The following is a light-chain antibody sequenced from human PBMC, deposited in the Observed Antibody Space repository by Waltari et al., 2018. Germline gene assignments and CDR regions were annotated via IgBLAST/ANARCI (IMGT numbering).Light chain of an antibody. CDR3: QQYINYWT. CDR1: QNLDRL. J-gene: IGKJ1*01. V-gene: IGKV1-5*03. Sequence: TQSPSTLSAFVGDKVTITCRASQNLDRLLAWYQQKPGKAPRLLIYMASNLESGVPSRFSGSGSGTEFTLTINSLQPDDFATYYCQQYINYWTFGQGTK. CDR2: MAS.